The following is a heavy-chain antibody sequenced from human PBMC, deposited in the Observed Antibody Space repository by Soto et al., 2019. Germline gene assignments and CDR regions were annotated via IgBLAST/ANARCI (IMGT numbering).Heavy chain of an antibody. Sequence: AGGSLRLSCAASGFTFSDYYMSWIRQAPGKGLEWVSYISSSGSTIYYADSVKGRFTISRDNAKNSLYLQMNSLRAEDTAVYYCAKSPQYYYDSSGYYPDYWGQGTLVTVSS. CDR2: ISSSGSTI. V-gene: IGHV3-11*01. D-gene: IGHD3-22*01. CDR3: AKSPQYYYDSSGYYPDY. J-gene: IGHJ4*02. CDR1: GFTFSDYY.